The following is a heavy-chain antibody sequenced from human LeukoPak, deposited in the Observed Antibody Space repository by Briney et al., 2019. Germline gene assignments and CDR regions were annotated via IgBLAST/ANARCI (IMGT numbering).Heavy chain of an antibody. Sequence: PGGPLRLSCADSGFTFSSHWMSWVRQAPGKGLEWVANIKQDGSEIYYLDSVKGRFSISRDNAKNSLYLQMNSLRVEDTAVYYCATIEAVRFHYWGQGTLVTVSS. V-gene: IGHV3-7*01. CDR1: GFTFSSHW. CDR3: ATIEAVRFHY. J-gene: IGHJ4*02. D-gene: IGHD6-19*01. CDR2: IKQDGSEI.